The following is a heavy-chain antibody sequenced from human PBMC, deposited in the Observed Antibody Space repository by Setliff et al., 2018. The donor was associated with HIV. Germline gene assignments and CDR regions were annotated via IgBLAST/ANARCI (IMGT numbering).Heavy chain of an antibody. D-gene: IGHD4-17*01. V-gene: IGHV4-34*01. J-gene: IGHJ5*02. CDR2: FRHSGNT. CDR1: GGSFSGYF. Sequence: PSETLSLTCAVYGGSFSGYFWSWIRQSPGKGLEWIGEFRHSGNTNINPSLKSRVTISGDTTKNRISLKLTSVTAADTAVYYCARGGRSTVTQWAWFDPWGQGTLVTVSS. CDR3: ARGGRSTVTQWAWFDP.